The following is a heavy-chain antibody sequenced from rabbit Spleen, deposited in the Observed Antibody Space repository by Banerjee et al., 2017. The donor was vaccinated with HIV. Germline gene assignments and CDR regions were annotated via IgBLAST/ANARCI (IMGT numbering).Heavy chain of an antibody. CDR2: IDPVFGIA. CDR1: GFTLSSYG. J-gene: IGHJ4*01. D-gene: IGHD4-1*01. V-gene: IGHV1S7*01. CDR3: VREVAAKFNL. Sequence: QLVESGGGLVQPGGSLKVSCKASGFTLSSYGVNWVRQAPGKGLEWIGYIDPVFGIAVYASGVNGRFTISRDNAQNTLFLQLNSLTAADTATYFCVREVAAKFNLWGQGTLVT.